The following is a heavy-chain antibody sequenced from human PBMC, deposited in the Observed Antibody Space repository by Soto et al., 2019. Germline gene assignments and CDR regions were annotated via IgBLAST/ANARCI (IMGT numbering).Heavy chain of an antibody. Sequence: QVQLVQSGGGVVQPGRSLRLSCAASGFDFNTYGLHWVRQAPGKGLEWVAGISFDGGNQYYEDSVKGRFTISRDKSNNNLYLQLNGQGAEETAKDSWAKDCCVTAVGGREGSDAWGQGTLVIVSS. CDR3: AKDCCVTAVGGREGSDA. CDR1: GFDFNTYG. V-gene: IGHV3-30*18. CDR2: ISFDGGNQ. J-gene: IGHJ5*02. D-gene: IGHD2-15*01.